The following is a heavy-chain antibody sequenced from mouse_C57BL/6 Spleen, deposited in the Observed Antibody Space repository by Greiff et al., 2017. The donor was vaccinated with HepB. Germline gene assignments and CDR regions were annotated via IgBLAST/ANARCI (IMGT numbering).Heavy chain of an antibody. CDR1: GFTFSDYG. CDR3: ARTATPYAMDY. CDR2: ISNLAYSI. D-gene: IGHD3-3*01. Sequence: EVKLVESGGGLVQPGGSLKLSCAASGFTFSDYGMAWVRQAPRKGPEWVAFISNLAYSIYYADTVTGRFTISRENAKNTLYLEMSSLRSEDTAMYYCARTATPYAMDYWGQGTSVTVSS. J-gene: IGHJ4*01. V-gene: IGHV5-15*01.